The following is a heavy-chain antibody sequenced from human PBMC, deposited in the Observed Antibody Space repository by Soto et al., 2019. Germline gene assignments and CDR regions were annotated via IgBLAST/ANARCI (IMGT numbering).Heavy chain of an antibody. Sequence: SVKVSCKASGGTFSSYAISWVRQAPGQGLEWMGGIIPIFGTANYAQKFQGRVTITAGESTSTAYMELSSLRSEDTAVYYCAREDSSSSCFSYWGQGTLVTVSS. CDR1: GGTFSSYA. V-gene: IGHV1-69*13. CDR2: IIPIFGTA. D-gene: IGHD6-6*01. CDR3: AREDSSSSCFSY. J-gene: IGHJ4*02.